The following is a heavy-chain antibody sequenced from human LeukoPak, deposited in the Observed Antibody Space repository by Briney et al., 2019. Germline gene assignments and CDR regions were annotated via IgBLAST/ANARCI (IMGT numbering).Heavy chain of an antibody. CDR2: IYYSGST. J-gene: IGHJ6*02. V-gene: IGHV4-59*01. D-gene: IGHD1-26*01. Sequence: SETLSLTCTVSGGSISSYYWSWIRQPPGKGLEWIGYIYYSGSTNYNPSLKSRVTISVDTSKNQFSLKLSSVTAADTAVYYRARRKVGATTGYYYYGMDVWGQGTTVTVSS. CDR3: ARRKVGATTGYYYYGMDV. CDR1: GGSISSYY.